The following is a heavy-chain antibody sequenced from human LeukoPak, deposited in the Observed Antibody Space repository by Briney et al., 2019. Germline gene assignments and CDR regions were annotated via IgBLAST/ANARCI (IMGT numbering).Heavy chain of an antibody. CDR2: INPNSGGT. V-gene: IGHV1-2*02. D-gene: IGHD6-13*01. CDR3: ARDPSSSWYGYYFDY. Sequence: ASVKVSCKTSGYTFTGDYMHWVRQAPGQGLEWMGWINPNSGGTNYAQKFQGRVTMTRDTSISTAYMELSRLRSDDTAVYYCARDPSSSWYGYYFDYWGQGTLVTVSS. CDR1: GYTFTGDY. J-gene: IGHJ4*02.